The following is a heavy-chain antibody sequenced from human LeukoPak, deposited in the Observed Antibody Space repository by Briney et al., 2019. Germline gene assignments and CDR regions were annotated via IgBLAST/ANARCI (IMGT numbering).Heavy chain of an antibody. D-gene: IGHD4-17*01. J-gene: IGHJ3*02. CDR3: AREGVLRHNTFDI. CDR1: GFTFNSYE. V-gene: IGHV3-48*03. Sequence: GGSLRLSCAASGFTFNSYEMNWARQAPGKGLEWVSYIGRSGTTTYSADSVKGRFTISRDNAKNSLYLQMNSLRAEDTAVYYCAREGVLRHNTFDIWGQGTMVTVSA. CDR2: IGRSGTTT.